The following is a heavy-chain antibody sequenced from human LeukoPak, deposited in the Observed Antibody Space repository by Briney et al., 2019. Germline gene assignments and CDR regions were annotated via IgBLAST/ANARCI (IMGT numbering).Heavy chain of an antibody. V-gene: IGHV3-21*01. CDR2: ISSSSSYI. Sequence: GGSLRLSCAASGFTFSSYSMNWVRQAPGKGLEWVSSISSSSSYIYYADSVKGRFTISRDNAKNSLYLQMNSLRAEDTAVYYCARGSDYGDAEDAFDIWGQGTMVTVSS. J-gene: IGHJ3*02. CDR3: ARGSDYGDAEDAFDI. D-gene: IGHD4-17*01. CDR1: GFTFSSYS.